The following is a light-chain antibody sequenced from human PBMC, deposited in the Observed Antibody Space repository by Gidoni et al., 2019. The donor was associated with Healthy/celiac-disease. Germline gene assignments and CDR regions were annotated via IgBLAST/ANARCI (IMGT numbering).Light chain of an antibody. CDR3: QQYGSSLYT. V-gene: IGKV3-20*01. J-gene: IGKJ2*01. CDR1: QSVSSSY. Sequence: EIVLTQPPGTLSLSPGERATLSCRASQSVSSSYLAWYQQKPGQAPRLLIYGASRRATGIPDRFSGSGSGTDFTLTISRLEPEDFAVYYCQQYGSSLYTFXQXTKLEIK. CDR2: GAS.